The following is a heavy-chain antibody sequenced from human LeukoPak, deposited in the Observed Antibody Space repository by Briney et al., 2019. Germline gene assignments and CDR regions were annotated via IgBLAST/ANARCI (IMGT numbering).Heavy chain of an antibody. V-gene: IGHV3-30-3*01. CDR2: ISNDGTNE. Sequence: GGSLRLSCAASRFTFSSYAMHWVRQAPGKGLEWVALISNDGTNEYYADSVKGRFTISRDNSKNTLYLQMNSLRAEDTAVYYCARDSNYDFWSGYYSNWFDPWGQGTLVTVSS. D-gene: IGHD3-3*01. J-gene: IGHJ5*02. CDR1: RFTFSSYA. CDR3: ARDSNYDFWSGYYSNWFDP.